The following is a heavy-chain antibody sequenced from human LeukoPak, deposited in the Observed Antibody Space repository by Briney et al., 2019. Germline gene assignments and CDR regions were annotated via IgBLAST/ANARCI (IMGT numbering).Heavy chain of an antibody. CDR3: ARVQTYGSGSYYSAFDI. CDR2: ISSSSSYI. D-gene: IGHD3-10*01. J-gene: IGHJ3*02. Sequence: GGSLRLSCAASGFTFSSYSMNWVRQAPGKGLEWVSSISSSSSYIYYADSVKGRFTISRDNAKNSLYLQMNSLRAEDTAVYYCARVQTYGSGSYYSAFDIWGQGTMVTVSS. V-gene: IGHV3-21*01. CDR1: GFTFSSYS.